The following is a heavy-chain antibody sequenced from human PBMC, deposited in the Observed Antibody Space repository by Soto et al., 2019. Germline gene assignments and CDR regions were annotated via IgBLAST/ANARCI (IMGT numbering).Heavy chain of an antibody. J-gene: IGHJ5*02. CDR1: DDSRTSTYYY. CDR3: ARDRGGYRDTGALDP. V-gene: IGHV4-30-4*01. CDR2: IYYTGST. Sequence: PFLMLSLTRRVWDDSRTSTYYYWSWNRQPPGKGLEWIGYIYYTGSTYYNPSLKSRVTISVDTSKNQFSLKLSSVTAADTAVYFCARDRGGYRDTGALDPWGQGTLVTVSS. D-gene: IGHD3-16*02.